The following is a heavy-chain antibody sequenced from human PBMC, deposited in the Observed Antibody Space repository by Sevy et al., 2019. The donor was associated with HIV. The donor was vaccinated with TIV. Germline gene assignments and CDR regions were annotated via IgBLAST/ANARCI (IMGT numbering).Heavy chain of an antibody. CDR2: ISGSGGST. Sequence: GGSLRLSCAASGFTFSSYAMSWVRQAPGKGLEWISAISGSGGSTYYADSVKGRFTISRDNSKNTLYLQMNSLRAEDTAVYYCAKDQQWITVTTFDYWGQGTLVTVSS. CDR1: GFTFSSYA. V-gene: IGHV3-23*01. D-gene: IGHD4-17*01. J-gene: IGHJ4*02. CDR3: AKDQQWITVTTFDY.